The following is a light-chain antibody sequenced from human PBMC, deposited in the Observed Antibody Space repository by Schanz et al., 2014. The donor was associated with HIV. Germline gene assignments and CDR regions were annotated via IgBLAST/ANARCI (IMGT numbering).Light chain of an antibody. Sequence: QSVLTQPPSVSGAPGQRVTISCTGSSSNIGAGYDVYWYQQLPGTAPKLLIYGNTNRPSGVPDRISGSKSGTSASLAITGLQAEDEADYYCQSYDGTLKAVVVGGGTKLTVL. J-gene: IGLJ2*01. CDR3: QSYDGTLKAVV. CDR2: GNT. V-gene: IGLV1-40*01. CDR1: SSNIGAGYD.